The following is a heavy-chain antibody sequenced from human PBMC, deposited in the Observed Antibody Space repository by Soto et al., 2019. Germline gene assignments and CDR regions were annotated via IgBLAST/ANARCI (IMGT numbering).Heavy chain of an antibody. CDR2: IWSDGTNT. D-gene: IGHD3-3*02. CDR1: GYTFGTFN. Sequence: VQLVESGGGVVQPGRSLRLSCVASGYTFGTFNMHWVRQAPGKGLEWVALIWSDGTNTHYADSVKGRFTISRDNSENRLYLQMNSLRVEDTALYFCARSLADDAFDIWGRGTMVTVSS. V-gene: IGHV3-33*01. CDR3: ARSLADDAFDI. J-gene: IGHJ3*02.